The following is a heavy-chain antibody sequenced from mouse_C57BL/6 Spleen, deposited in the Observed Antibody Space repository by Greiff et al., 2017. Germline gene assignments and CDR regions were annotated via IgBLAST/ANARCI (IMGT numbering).Heavy chain of an antibody. V-gene: IGHV1-52*01. Sequence: QVQLQQPGAELVRPGSSVKLSCKASGYTFTSYWMHWVKQRPIQGLEWIGNIDPSDSETHYNQKFKDKATLTVDKSSSTAYMQLSSLTSEDSAVYYCARSRYGNYGFYAMDYWGQGTSVTVSS. CDR3: ARSRYGNYGFYAMDY. CDR1: GYTFTSYW. D-gene: IGHD2-1*01. CDR2: IDPSDSET. J-gene: IGHJ4*01.